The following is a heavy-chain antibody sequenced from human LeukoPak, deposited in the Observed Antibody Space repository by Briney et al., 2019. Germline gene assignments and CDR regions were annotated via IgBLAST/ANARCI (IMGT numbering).Heavy chain of an antibody. CDR1: GFTFSDYY. CDR2: ISSSGSTI. V-gene: IGHV3-11*04. J-gene: IGHJ3*02. CDR3: ARTAHFYSNGFDI. Sequence: GSLRLSCAASGFTFSDYYMSWIRQAPGKGLEWVSYISSSGSTIYYADSVKGRFTISRDNAKNSLYLQMNSLRPEDTAMYYCARTAHFYSNGFDIWGQGTMVTVSS. D-gene: IGHD1-26*01.